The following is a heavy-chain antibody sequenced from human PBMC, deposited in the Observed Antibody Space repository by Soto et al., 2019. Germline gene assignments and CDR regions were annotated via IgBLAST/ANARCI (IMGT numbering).Heavy chain of an antibody. D-gene: IGHD6-19*01. J-gene: IGHJ5*02. CDR1: GGSFSGYY. V-gene: IGHV4-34*01. Sequence: SETLSLTCAVYGGSFSGYYWSWIRQPPGKGLEWIGEINHSGSTNYNPSLKSRVTMSVDTSKNQFSLKLSSVTAADTAVYYCARGSSGWPYNNWFDPWGQGTLVTVSS. CDR2: INHSGST. CDR3: ARGSSGWPYNNWFDP.